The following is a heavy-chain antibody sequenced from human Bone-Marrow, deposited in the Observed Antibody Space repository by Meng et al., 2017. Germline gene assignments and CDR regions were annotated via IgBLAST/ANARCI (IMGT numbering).Heavy chain of an antibody. CDR2: ISAYNGNT. CDR3: ASSKGYRFDAFDI. V-gene: IGHV1-18*01. Sequence: ASVKVSCKASGYTFTSYGISWVRQAPGQGLEWMGWISAYNGNTNYAQKLQGRVTMTTDTSTSTACMELRSLRSDDTAVYYCASSKGYRFDAFDIWGQGTMVTVSS. J-gene: IGHJ3*02. CDR1: GYTFTSYG. D-gene: IGHD5-18*01.